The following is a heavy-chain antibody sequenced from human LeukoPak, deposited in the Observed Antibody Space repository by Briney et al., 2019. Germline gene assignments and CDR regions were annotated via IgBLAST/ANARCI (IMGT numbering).Heavy chain of an antibody. Sequence: LSLTCTVSGGSISGYYWSWIRRHPGKGLEWIGYIYYSGSTYYNPSLESRVTISVDTSKNQFSLRLSSVTAADTAVYYCARGQNYGGNLHYFDYWGQGTLVTVSS. CDR2: IYYSGST. D-gene: IGHD4-23*01. CDR3: ARGQNYGGNLHYFDY. J-gene: IGHJ4*02. V-gene: IGHV4-31*03. CDR1: GGSISGYY.